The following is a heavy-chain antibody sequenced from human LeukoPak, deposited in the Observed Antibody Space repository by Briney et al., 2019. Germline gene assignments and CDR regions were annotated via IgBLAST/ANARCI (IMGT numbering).Heavy chain of an antibody. CDR2: IRSKAYGGTT. D-gene: IGHD6-19*01. Sequence: PGGSLRLSCTASGFTFGDYAMSWVRQAPGKGLEWVGFIRSKAYGGTTEYAASVKGRFTISRDDSKSIAYLQMNSLRAEDTAVYYCTSPPWSAGTGNWFDPWGQGTLVTVSS. CDR1: GFTFGDYA. V-gene: IGHV3-49*04. J-gene: IGHJ5*02. CDR3: TSPPWSAGTGNWFDP.